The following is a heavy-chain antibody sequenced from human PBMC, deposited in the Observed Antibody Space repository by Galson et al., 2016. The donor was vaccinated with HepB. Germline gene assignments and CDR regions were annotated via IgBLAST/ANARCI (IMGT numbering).Heavy chain of an antibody. V-gene: IGHV5-51*01. CDR2: IYPGDSDT. J-gene: IGHJ6*03. D-gene: IGHD2-8*02. CDR3: ARRALKCTGGTCYSYYIDV. Sequence: QSGAEVKKPGESLTISCKGSGYTFTKYWIAWVRQMPGKGLECMGIIYPGDSDTRYSPSFQGQVTISADKSITTAYLQWSSLKASDTAIYFCARRALKCTGGTCYSYYIDVWGQGTPVTVSS. CDR1: GYTFTKYW.